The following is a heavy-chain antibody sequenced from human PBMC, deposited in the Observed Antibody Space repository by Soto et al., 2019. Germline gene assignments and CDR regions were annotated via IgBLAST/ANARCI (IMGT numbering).Heavy chain of an antibody. V-gene: IGHV4-34*01. J-gene: IGHJ4*02. D-gene: IGHD3-22*01. CDR2: INHSGGT. CDR1: GGSFSAYY. CDR3: ARGSVDTVDSSGWYEY. Sequence: PSETLSLTCAGYGGSFSAYYWSWIRQPPGKGLEWIGEINHSGGTSYNPSLKSRVTISVDTSKSQFSLKLTSVTAADRAVYYCARGSVDTVDSSGWYEYWGQGTPVTVSS.